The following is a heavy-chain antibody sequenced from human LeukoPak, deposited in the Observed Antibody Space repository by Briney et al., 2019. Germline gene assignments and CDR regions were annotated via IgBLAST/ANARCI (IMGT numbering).Heavy chain of an antibody. CDR3: ARDTSLPHDAFDI. CDR2: ISSGSSTI. D-gene: IGHD3-16*02. CDR1: GFSFSSYE. J-gene: IGHJ3*02. V-gene: IGHV3-48*02. Sequence: SGGSLRLSCAASGFSFSSYEMNWVRQAPGKGLEWVSYISSGSSTIYYADSVKGRFTISRDNAKNSVYLQMNSLRDEDTAVYYCARDTSLPHDAFDIWGQGTMVTVSS.